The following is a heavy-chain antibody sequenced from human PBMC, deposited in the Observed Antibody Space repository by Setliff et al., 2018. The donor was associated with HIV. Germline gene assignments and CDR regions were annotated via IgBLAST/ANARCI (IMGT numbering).Heavy chain of an antibody. CDR2: INHSGST. D-gene: IGHD1-1*01. V-gene: IGHV4-34*01. CDR3: ARVEWNDGAFDI. CDR1: GGSFSGYY. J-gene: IGHJ3*02. Sequence: KPSETLSITCAVYGGSFSGYYWSWIRQPPGKGLEWIGEINHSGSTNYNPSLKSRVTISVDTSKNQFSLKLSSVTAADTAVYYCARVEWNDGAFDIWGQGTMVTVSS.